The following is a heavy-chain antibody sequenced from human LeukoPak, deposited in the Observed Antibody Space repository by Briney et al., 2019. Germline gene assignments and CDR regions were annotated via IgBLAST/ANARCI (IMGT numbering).Heavy chain of an antibody. Sequence: PSETLSLTCSVSGGSISSYYWSWIRQAPGKGLEWIGNVYYNGSTSYNASLRSRATISVDTSKNQLSLKLSSVTAADTAVYYCAGSSYYGDTDQWGQGALVTVSS. CDR3: AGSSYYGDTDQ. V-gene: IGHV4-59*03. CDR1: GGSISSYY. J-gene: IGHJ4*02. D-gene: IGHD4-17*01. CDR2: VYYNGST.